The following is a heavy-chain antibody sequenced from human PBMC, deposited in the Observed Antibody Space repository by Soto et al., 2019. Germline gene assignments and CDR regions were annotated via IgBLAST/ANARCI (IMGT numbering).Heavy chain of an antibody. CDR2: ISGSGGST. J-gene: IGHJ4*02. Sequence: PGGSLRLSCTASGFTFSAYAMTWVRQAPGKGLEWVSTISGSGGSTYYADSVKGRFTISRDNSKNTLYLQMNSLRAEDTAVYYCARESEDLTSNFDYWGQGTLVTVSS. CDR3: ARESEDLTSNFDY. CDR1: GFTFSAYA. V-gene: IGHV3-23*01.